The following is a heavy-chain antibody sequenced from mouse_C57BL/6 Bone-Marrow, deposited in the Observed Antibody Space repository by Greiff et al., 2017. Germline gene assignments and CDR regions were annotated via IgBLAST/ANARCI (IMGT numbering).Heavy chain of an antibody. CDR3: ARQGFWYFDV. V-gene: IGHV1-81*01. CDR1: GYTFTSYG. Sequence: QVQLKESGAELARPGASVKLSCKASGYTFTSYGISWVKQRTGQGLEWIGEIYPRSGNTYYNEKFKGKATLTADKSSSTAYMELRSLTSEDSAVYFCARQGFWYFDVWGTGTTVTVSS. CDR2: IYPRSGNT. J-gene: IGHJ1*03.